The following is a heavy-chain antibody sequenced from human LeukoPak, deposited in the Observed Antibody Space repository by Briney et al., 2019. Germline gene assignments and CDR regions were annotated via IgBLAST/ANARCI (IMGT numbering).Heavy chain of an antibody. CDR1: GYTFTSYD. V-gene: IGHV1-8*01. D-gene: IGHD6-13*01. Sequence: GASVKVSCKASGYTFTSYDINWVRQAPGQGLEWMGWMNPNSGNTGYAQKFQGRVTMTRNTSISTAYMELSSLRSEDTAVYYCARGQHSSSWYGSGYYYYMDVWGKGTTVTVSS. CDR3: ARGQHSSSWYGSGYYYYMDV. J-gene: IGHJ6*03. CDR2: MNPNSGNT.